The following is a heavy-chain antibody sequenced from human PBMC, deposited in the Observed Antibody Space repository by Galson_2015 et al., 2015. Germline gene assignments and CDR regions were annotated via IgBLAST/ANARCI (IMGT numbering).Heavy chain of an antibody. CDR1: GYTFSNYW. V-gene: IGHV5-51*01. CDR3: ARRGNTYGYSDY. J-gene: IGHJ4*02. Sequence: QSGAEVKKPGESLKISCKGSGYTFSNYWIGWVRQMPGKGLEWMGIIYPGDSDTRYSPSFQGQVTISADKSINTAFLQWSSLEAPDTAMYYCARRGNTYGYSDYWGQGTLVTVSS. CDR2: IYPGDSDT. D-gene: IGHD5-18*01.